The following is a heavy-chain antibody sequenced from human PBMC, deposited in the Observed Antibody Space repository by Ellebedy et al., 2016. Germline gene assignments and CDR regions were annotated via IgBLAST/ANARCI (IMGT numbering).Heavy chain of an antibody. V-gene: IGHV1-69*04. D-gene: IGHD1-26*01. J-gene: IGHJ5*02. CDR1: GGTFSSYA. Sequence: ASVKVSCKASGGTFSSYAISWVRQAPGQGLEWMGRIIPILGIANYAQKFQGRVTITADKSTSTAYMELSSLRSDDTAVYYCARGAIAAGGATEFDPWGQGTLVTVSS. CDR3: ARGAIAAGGATEFDP. CDR2: IIPILGIA.